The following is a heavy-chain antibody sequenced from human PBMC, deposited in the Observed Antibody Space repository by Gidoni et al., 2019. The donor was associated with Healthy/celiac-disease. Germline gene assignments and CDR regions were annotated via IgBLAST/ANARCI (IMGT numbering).Heavy chain of an antibody. CDR3: ARDREYYDSSGYYSYYWYFDL. J-gene: IGHJ2*01. CDR1: GFTFSSYS. Sequence: EVQLVESGGGLVKPGGSLRLSCAASGFTFSSYSMNWVRQAPGKGLEWVSSISSSSSYIYYADSVKGRFTISRDNAKNSPYLQMNSLRAEDTAVYYCARDREYYDSSGYYSYYWYFDLWGRGTLVTVSS. V-gene: IGHV3-21*01. D-gene: IGHD3-22*01. CDR2: ISSSSSYI.